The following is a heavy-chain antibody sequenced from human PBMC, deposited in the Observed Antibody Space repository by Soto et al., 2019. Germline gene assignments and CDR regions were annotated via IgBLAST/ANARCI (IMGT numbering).Heavy chain of an antibody. D-gene: IGHD3-3*01. CDR1: GGSISSSSYY. Sequence: SETLSLTCTGSGGSISSSSYYWGWIRQPPGKGLEWIGSIYYSGSTYYNPSLKSRVTISVDTSKNQFSLKLSSVTAADTAVYYCARPPADGSEDVLRFVEGVGQPHPGWFDPWGQGTLVTVSS. CDR3: ARPPADGSEDVLRFVEGVGQPHPGWFDP. CDR2: IYYSGST. V-gene: IGHV4-39*01. J-gene: IGHJ5*02.